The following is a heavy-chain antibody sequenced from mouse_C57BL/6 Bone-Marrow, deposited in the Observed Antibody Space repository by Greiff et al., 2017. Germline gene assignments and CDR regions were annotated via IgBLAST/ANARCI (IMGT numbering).Heavy chain of an antibody. D-gene: IGHD4-1*01. J-gene: IGHJ2*01. Sequence: VQLQQPGTELVKPGASVKLSCKASGYTFTSYWMHWVKQRPGQGLEWIGEIDPSDSYTNYNQKFKGKSTLTVDKSSSTAYMQLSSLTSEDSAVYYCARGNWVFDYWGQGTTLTVSS. V-gene: IGHV1-69*01. CDR3: ARGNWVFDY. CDR2: IDPSDSYT. CDR1: GYTFTSYW.